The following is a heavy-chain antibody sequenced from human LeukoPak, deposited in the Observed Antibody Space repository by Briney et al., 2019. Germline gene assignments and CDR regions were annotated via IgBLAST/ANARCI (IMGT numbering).Heavy chain of an antibody. Sequence: KPSETLSLTCAVYGGSFSGYYWSWIRQPPGKGLEWIGEINHSGSTNYNPSLKSRVTISVDTSKNQFSLKLSSVTAADTALYYCAKDIRLRLGELSRFDYWGQGTLVTVSS. CDR1: GGSFSGYY. CDR3: AKDIRLRLGELSRFDY. D-gene: IGHD3-16*02. CDR2: INHSGST. V-gene: IGHV4-34*01. J-gene: IGHJ4*02.